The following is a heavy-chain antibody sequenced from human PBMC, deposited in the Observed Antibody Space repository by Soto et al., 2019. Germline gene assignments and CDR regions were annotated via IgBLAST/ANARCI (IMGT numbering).Heavy chain of an antibody. D-gene: IGHD3-10*01. CDR2: ISSSGSSI. Sequence: SCKASGFTFTSSAVQWVRQAPGKGLEWISYISSSGSSIYYADSVKGRFTISRDNAKNSLYLQMNSLTAGDTAVYYCAKGPHSASGYYYMDVWGKGTTVTVSS. V-gene: IGHV3-48*03. J-gene: IGHJ6*03. CDR3: AKGPHSASGYYYMDV. CDR1: GFTFTSSA.